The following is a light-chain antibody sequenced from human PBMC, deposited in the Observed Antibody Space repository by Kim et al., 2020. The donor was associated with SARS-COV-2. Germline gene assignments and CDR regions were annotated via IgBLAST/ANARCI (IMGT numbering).Light chain of an antibody. CDR2: RDN. CDR1: SFGRII. Sequence: SLAPGPTASITCGGISFGRIISHWYQQKPGQAPVLVIFRDNNRPSGIPERFSASTSGNTATLTISGAQAGDEADYYCQVWDSGTYLFGTGTKVTVL. J-gene: IGLJ1*01. CDR3: QVWDSGTYL. V-gene: IGLV3-9*01.